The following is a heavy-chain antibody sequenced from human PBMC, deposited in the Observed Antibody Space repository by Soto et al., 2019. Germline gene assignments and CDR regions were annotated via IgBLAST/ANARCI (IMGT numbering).Heavy chain of an antibody. CDR1: GGTFSSYA. CDR2: IIPIFGTA. D-gene: IGHD3-22*01. V-gene: IGHV1-69*06. CDR3: ARDPLDSSGYYYPFDY. Sequence: SVKVSCKASGGTFSSYAISWVRQAPGQGLEWMGGIIPIFGTANYAQKFQGRVTITADKSTSTAYMELSSLRSEDTAVYYCARDPLDSSGYYYPFDYWGQGTLVTVSS. J-gene: IGHJ4*02.